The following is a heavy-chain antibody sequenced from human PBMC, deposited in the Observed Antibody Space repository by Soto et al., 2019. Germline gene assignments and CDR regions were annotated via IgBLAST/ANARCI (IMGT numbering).Heavy chain of an antibody. V-gene: IGHV1-69*06. D-gene: IGHD5-12*01. CDR3: PGGGYSGYHYGYYYSGLDV. Sequence: QVQLVQSGAEVKKPGSSVKVSCKASGSTFSNYALTWVRQAPGHGLEWMGGFIPIFGTANYAQKFQGRVTITADKSTGTAYMELGSLRSEDTAVYFCPGGGYSGYHYGYYYSGLDVWGQGTTVTVPS. CDR1: GSTFSNYA. CDR2: FIPIFGTA. J-gene: IGHJ6*01.